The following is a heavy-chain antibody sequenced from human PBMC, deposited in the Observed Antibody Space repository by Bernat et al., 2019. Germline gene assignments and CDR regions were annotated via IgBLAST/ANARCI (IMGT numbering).Heavy chain of an antibody. Sequence: EVQLVESGGGLVQPGGSLRLSCAASGFTFSSYWMSWVRQFPGKGLEWVSAITGNGISTYYADSVKGRFTISRDNSKNTLYLQMNNLRAADTAVYYCARDGSGWLFDCWGQGTLVTVSS. D-gene: IGHD6-19*01. CDR1: GFTFSSYW. J-gene: IGHJ4*02. V-gene: IGHV3-23*04. CDR3: ARDGSGWLFDC. CDR2: ITGNGIST.